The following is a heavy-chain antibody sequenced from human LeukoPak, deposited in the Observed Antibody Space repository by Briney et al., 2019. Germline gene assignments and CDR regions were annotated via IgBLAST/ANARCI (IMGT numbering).Heavy chain of an antibody. V-gene: IGHV5-51*01. J-gene: IGHJ4*02. CDR2: IYPGDSDT. D-gene: IGHD1-14*01. CDR1: GYSFTNYW. Sequence: HGESLKISCKGSGYSFTNYWIAWVRETPGKRLEWMGIIYPGDSDTRYSPSFQGQVTISADKSFSTAYLQWSSLKASDTAIYYCARGMTSFDYWAQGTLVTVSS. CDR3: ARGMTSFDY.